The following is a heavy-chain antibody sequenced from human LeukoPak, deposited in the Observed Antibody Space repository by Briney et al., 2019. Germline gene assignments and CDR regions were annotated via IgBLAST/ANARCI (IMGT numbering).Heavy chain of an antibody. V-gene: IGHV4-59*12. CDR3: ATDSGKRAAAGDYYYYGMDV. CDR1: GGSISSYY. J-gene: IGHJ6*02. Sequence: SETLSLTCTVSGGSISSYYWSWIRQPPGKGLEWIGYIYYSGSTNHNPSLKSRVTISVDTSKNQFSLKLSSVTAADTAVYYCATDSGKRAAAGDYYYYGMDVWGQGTTVTVSS. CDR2: IYYSGST. D-gene: IGHD6-13*01.